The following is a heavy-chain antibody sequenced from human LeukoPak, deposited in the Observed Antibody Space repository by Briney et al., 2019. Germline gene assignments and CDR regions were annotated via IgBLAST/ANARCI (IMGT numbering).Heavy chain of an antibody. CDR3: ARCGIVVVPAQQNYFDY. J-gene: IGHJ4*02. CDR2: INHSGST. V-gene: IGHV4-34*01. D-gene: IGHD2-2*01. Sequence: PSETLSLTCAVYGGSFSGYYWSWIRQPPGKGLEWIGEINHSGSTNYNPSLKSRVTISVDTSKNQFSLKLSSVTAADTAVYYCARCGIVVVPAQQNYFDYWGQGTLVTVS. CDR1: GGSFSGYY.